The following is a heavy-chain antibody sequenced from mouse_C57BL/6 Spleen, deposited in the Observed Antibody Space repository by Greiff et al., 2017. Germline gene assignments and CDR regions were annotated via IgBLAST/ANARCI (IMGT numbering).Heavy chain of an antibody. D-gene: IGHD1-1*01. CDR3: ARPVVGDGYFDV. CDR1: GYTFTSYW. Sequence: QQSCKASGYTFTSYWMQWVKQRPGQGLEWIGEIDPSDSYTNYNQKFKGKATLTVDTSSSTAYMQLSSLTSEDSAVYYCARPVVGDGYFDVWGTGTTVTVSS. J-gene: IGHJ1*03. V-gene: IGHV1-50*01. CDR2: IDPSDSYT.